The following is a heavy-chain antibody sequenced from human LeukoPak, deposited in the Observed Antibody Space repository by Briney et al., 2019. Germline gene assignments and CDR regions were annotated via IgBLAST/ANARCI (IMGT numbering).Heavy chain of an antibody. V-gene: IGHV4-59*01. CDR1: GGSISSYY. CDR3: ATAIFGVEFDY. Sequence: SETLSLTCTVSGGSISSYYWSWIRQPPGKGLEWIGYIYYSGSTNYNPSLKSRVTISVDTSKNQFSLKLSPVTAADTAVYYCATAIFGVEFDYWGQGTLVTVSS. J-gene: IGHJ4*02. D-gene: IGHD3-3*01. CDR2: IYYSGST.